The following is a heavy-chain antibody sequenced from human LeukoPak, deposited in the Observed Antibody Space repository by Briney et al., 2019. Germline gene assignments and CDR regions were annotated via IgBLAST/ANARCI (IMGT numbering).Heavy chain of an antibody. CDR3: ARGCSSTSCYLPSWFDP. Sequence: ASAKVSCKASGYTFTSYYMHWVRQAPGQGLEWMGIINPSGGSTSYAQKFQGRVTMTRDTSTSTVYMELSSLRSEDTAVYYCARGCSSTSCYLPSWFDPWGQGTLVTVSS. V-gene: IGHV1-46*01. CDR2: INPSGGST. D-gene: IGHD2-2*01. J-gene: IGHJ5*02. CDR1: GYTFTSYY.